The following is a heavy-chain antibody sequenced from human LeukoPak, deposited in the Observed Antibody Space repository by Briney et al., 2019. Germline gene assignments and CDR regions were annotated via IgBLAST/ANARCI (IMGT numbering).Heavy chain of an antibody. CDR3: ARDLPVSGAYHNFDC. J-gene: IGHJ4*02. V-gene: IGHV3-21*01. CDR1: GFTFSTDR. CDR2: IYSGSDYL. Sequence: GGSLRLSCVASGFTFSTDRMNRVRQAPGKGLEWVSTIYSGSDYLYYADSVRGRFTISRDNAKNSLYLQMNSLRVEDTAVYYCARDLPVSGAYHNFDCWGQGTLVTVSS. D-gene: IGHD4/OR15-4a*01.